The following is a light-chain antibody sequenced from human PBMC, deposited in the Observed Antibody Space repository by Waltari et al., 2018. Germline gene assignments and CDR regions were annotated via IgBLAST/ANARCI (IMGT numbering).Light chain of an antibody. J-gene: IGKJ3*01. CDR2: DAS. Sequence: EIVLTQSPATLSLSPGERATLSCRASQGLSSYLAGYQQKPGQPPRLLIYDASNRATGIPARFSGSGPGTDFTLTISSLEPEDFALYFCQQLGPGTKVNIK. V-gene: IGKV3D-11*01. CDR3: QQ. CDR1: QGLSSY.